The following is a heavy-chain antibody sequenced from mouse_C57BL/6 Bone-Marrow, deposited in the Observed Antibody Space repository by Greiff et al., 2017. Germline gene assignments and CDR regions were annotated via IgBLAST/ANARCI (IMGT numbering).Heavy chain of an antibody. J-gene: IGHJ2*01. CDR2: IDPENGDT. CDR1: GFNIKDDY. Sequence: EVQLQQSGAELVRPGASVKLSCTASGFNIKDDYMHWVKQTPEQGLEWIGWIDPENGDTEYASKFQGKATITADTSSNTAYLQLSSLTSEDTAVYYCTAPLCDDEGYWGQGTTLTVSS. CDR3: TAPLCDDEGY. D-gene: IGHD1-1*02. V-gene: IGHV14-4*01.